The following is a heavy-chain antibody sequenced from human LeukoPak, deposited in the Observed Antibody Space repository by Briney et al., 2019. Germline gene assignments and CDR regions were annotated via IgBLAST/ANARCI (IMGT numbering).Heavy chain of an antibody. J-gene: IGHJ4*02. V-gene: IGHV3-30-3*01. CDR2: ISYDGSNK. CDR3: ARDYYDSSGQTSSDY. CDR1: GFTLSSYA. Sequence: PGGSLRLSCAASGFTLSSYAMHWVRQAPGKGLEWVAVISYDGSNKYYADSVKGRFTISRDNSKNTLYLQMNSLRAEDTAVYYCARDYYDSSGQTSSDYWGQGTLVTVSS. D-gene: IGHD3-22*01.